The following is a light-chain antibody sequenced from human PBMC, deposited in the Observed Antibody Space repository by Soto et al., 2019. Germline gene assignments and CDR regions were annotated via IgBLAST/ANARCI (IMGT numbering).Light chain of an antibody. CDR2: DVS. CDR3: NSFTTSSTYV. J-gene: IGLJ1*01. V-gene: IGLV2-14*03. Sequence: SVLTQPASVSGSPGQSISISCTGTTSDVGRYNYVSWYQQHPGKAPKLMIYDVSYRPSWVSNRFSGSKSGITASLTISGLQAEDEADYYCNSFTTSSTYVFGTGTKVTVL. CDR1: TSDVGRYNY.